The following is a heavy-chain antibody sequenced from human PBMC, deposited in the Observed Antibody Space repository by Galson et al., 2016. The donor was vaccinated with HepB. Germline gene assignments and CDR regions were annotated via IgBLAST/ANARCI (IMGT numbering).Heavy chain of an antibody. J-gene: IGHJ6*02. CDR1: GYNFANYW. Sequence: QSGAEVKKPGESLRISCKGSGYNFANYWIGWVRQMPGGGLEWMGIIFPGDSDTRYSPSLEGQVTISADNSLSTAYLQWSSLKASDTATYYCARTISLLRGVVRGMDVWGQGTTVTVSS. CDR3: ARTISLLRGVVRGMDV. V-gene: IGHV5-51*01. CDR2: IFPGDSDT. D-gene: IGHD3-10*01.